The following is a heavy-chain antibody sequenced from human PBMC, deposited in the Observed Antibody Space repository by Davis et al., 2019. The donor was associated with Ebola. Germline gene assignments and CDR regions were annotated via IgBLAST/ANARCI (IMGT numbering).Heavy chain of an antibody. Sequence: GESLKISCKGSGYSFTSYWIGWVRQMPGKGLEWMAIISPGDSDTRYSPSFQGQVTISADKSISTAYLQWSSLKASDTAIYYCARGTNGYNPGGYFDSWGQGTLVTVSS. CDR3: ARGTNGYNPGGYFDS. D-gene: IGHD5-24*01. V-gene: IGHV5-51*01. CDR1: GYSFTSYW. CDR2: ISPGDSDT. J-gene: IGHJ4*02.